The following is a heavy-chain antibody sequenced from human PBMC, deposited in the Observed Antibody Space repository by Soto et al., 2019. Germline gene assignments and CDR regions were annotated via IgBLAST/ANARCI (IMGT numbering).Heavy chain of an antibody. V-gene: IGHV3-23*01. CDR3: AKDRFRVTMIVADY. CDR1: GFTFSSYA. J-gene: IGHJ4*02. Sequence: GGSLRLSCAASGFTFSSYAMSWVRQAPGKGLEWVSATSGSGGSTYYADSVKGRFTISRDNSKNTPYLQMNSLRAEDTAVYYCAKDRFRVTMIVADYWGQGTLVTVSS. D-gene: IGHD3-22*01. CDR2: TSGSGGST.